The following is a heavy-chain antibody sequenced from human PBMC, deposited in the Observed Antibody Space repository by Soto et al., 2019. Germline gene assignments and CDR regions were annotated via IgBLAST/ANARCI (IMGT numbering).Heavy chain of an antibody. D-gene: IGHD3-10*01. Sequence: GGSLRLSCAASGFTFSSYAMHWVRQAPGKGLEWVAVISYDGSNKYYADSVKGRFTISRDNSKNTLYLQMNSLRAEDTAVYYCASAYGSGSYFGYWGQGTLVTVSS. CDR1: GFTFSSYA. CDR3: ASAYGSGSYFGY. CDR2: ISYDGSNK. V-gene: IGHV3-30-3*01. J-gene: IGHJ4*02.